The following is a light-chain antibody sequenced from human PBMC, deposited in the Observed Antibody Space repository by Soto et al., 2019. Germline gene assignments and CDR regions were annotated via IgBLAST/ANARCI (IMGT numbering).Light chain of an antibody. Sequence: EIVLTQSPGTLSLSPGERATLSCRASQSVSSSYLAWYQQKPGQAPSRLIYGASSRATGISDRFSGSGSGTDFTLTISRLEPEDFAVYYCQQYGSSPRTFGQGTKVDIK. J-gene: IGKJ1*01. CDR2: GAS. CDR3: QQYGSSPRT. CDR1: QSVSSSY. V-gene: IGKV3-20*01.